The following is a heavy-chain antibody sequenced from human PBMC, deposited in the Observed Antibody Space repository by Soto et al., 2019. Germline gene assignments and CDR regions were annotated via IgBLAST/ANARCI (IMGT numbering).Heavy chain of an antibody. Sequence: QVRLQESGPGLVKPSETLSLTCTVSGGSISSYYWSWIRQPPGKGLEWIGYMYNTGSTIYNPSLKSRDTISVDTSKNQFSLKLNSVTAADTAVYYCARDLWGYCGADCYPLDVWGQGTTVTVSS. V-gene: IGHV4-59*01. CDR3: ARDLWGYCGADCYPLDV. CDR1: GGSISSYY. CDR2: MYNTGST. D-gene: IGHD2-21*02. J-gene: IGHJ6*02.